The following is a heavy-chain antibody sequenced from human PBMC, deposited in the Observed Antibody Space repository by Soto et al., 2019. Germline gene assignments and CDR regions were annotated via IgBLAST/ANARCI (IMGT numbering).Heavy chain of an antibody. J-gene: IGHJ4*02. CDR2: IYTSGST. Sequence: SETLSLTCTVSGGSISSYYWSWIRQPAGKGLEWIGRIYTSGSTNYNPSLKSRVTMSVDTSKNQFSLKLSSVTAADTAVYYCARENPAIAVATTLHYWGQGTLVTVSA. CDR3: ARENPAIAVATTLHY. CDR1: GGSISSYY. V-gene: IGHV4-4*07. D-gene: IGHD6-19*01.